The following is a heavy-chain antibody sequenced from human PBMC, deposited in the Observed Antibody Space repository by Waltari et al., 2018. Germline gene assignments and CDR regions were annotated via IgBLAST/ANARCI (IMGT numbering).Heavy chain of an antibody. Sequence: EVQLVESGGDLVQPGGSLRLSCAASGFPVSSNYMSWVRQAPGKGLEWVSVIYSGGDTYYADSVKGRFTISRDNSQNTLYLQMNSLRAEDTAVYYCARLGWFGDRYYYYGMDVWGQGTTVTVSS. V-gene: IGHV3-66*04. CDR2: IYSGGDT. CDR1: GFPVSSNY. D-gene: IGHD3-10*01. J-gene: IGHJ6*02. CDR3: ARLGWFGDRYYYYGMDV.